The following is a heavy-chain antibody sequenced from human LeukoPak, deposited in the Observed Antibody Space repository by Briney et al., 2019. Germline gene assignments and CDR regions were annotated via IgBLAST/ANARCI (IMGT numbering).Heavy chain of an antibody. CDR2: MEYSVST. CDR3: VTYRPGDINWFDP. J-gene: IGHJ5*02. CDR1: GASIRTANYY. V-gene: IGHV4-31*03. Sequence: PSQTLSLTCTVSGASIRTANYYWSWIRQYPGEGLEWIGYMEYSVSTRYNPSLKSRVVISADTSKNQFSLNLRSVTAADSAIYYCVTYRPGDINWFDPWGQGILVTVSS. D-gene: IGHD2-21*01.